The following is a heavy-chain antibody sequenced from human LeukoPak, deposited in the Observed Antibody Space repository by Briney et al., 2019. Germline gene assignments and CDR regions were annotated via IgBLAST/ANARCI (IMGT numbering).Heavy chain of an antibody. J-gene: IGHJ4*02. V-gene: IGHV4-59*01. CDR1: GGSTSNYY. Sequence: PSETLSLTCTVSGGSTSNYYWSWIRQPPGKGLEWIGYIYYSGSTNYNPSLKSRVTISVDTSKNQFSLKLSSVTAADTAVYYCARGPPSGSYYYYWGQGTLVTVSS. D-gene: IGHD1-26*01. CDR2: IYYSGST. CDR3: ARGPPSGSYYYY.